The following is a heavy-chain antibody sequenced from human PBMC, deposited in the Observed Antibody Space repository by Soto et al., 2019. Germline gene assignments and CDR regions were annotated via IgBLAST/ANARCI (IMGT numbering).Heavy chain of an antibody. CDR1: DTTHW. Sequence: PGESLKISCKASDTTHWIGWVRQKPGKGLEWMGIIYPGASETKYIPSFQGQVTLPVDKSISTVYLHWSSLKASDTAPYSCASLVNDFFGMDVWGPGTTVTVSS. CDR3: ASLVNDFFGMDV. CDR2: IYPGASET. J-gene: IGHJ6*02. V-gene: IGHV5-51*01.